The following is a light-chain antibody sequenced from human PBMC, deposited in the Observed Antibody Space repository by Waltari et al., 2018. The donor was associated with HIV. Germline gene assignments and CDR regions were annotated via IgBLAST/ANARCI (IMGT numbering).Light chain of an antibody. CDR1: NIGSKS. CDR2: YDS. Sequence: SYVLAQPPSVSVAPGKTARITCGGNNIGSKSVHWYQQKPGQAPVVVIYYDSDRPSGIPERFSGSNSGNTATLTISRVEAGDEADYYCQVWDSSSYAYVFGTGTKVTVL. J-gene: IGLJ1*01. V-gene: IGLV3-21*04. CDR3: QVWDSSSYAYV.